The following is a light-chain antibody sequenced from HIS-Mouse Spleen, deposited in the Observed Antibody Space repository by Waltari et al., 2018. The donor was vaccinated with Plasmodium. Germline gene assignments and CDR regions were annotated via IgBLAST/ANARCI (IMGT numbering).Light chain of an antibody. V-gene: IGKV3-15*01. CDR3: QQYNNWSFT. Sequence: EIVMTQSPATLSVSPGERATLSCRASQSVSSNLAWYQQKPGQAPRLLIYGASTRAPGIPARFSGSWSGTEFTLTISSLQSEDFAVYYCQQYNNWSFTFGPGTKVDIK. CDR2: GAS. J-gene: IGKJ3*01. CDR1: QSVSSN.